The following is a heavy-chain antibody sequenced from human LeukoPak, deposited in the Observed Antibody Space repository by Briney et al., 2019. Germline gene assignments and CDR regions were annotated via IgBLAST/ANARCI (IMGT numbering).Heavy chain of an antibody. CDR3: ATVPRE. J-gene: IGHJ3*01. Sequence: SQTLSLTCTVSGASINSYYWSCIRQPPGKGLEWIGCIYYSGGTNYNPSLKSRVTISLDTSKNQFSLKLSSVTAADTAVYYCATVPREWGQGTLVTVSS. V-gene: IGHV4-59*01. CDR2: IYYSGGT. CDR1: GASINSYY.